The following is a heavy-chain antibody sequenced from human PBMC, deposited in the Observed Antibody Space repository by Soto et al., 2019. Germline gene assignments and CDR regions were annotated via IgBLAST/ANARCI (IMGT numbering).Heavy chain of an antibody. J-gene: IGHJ6*02. D-gene: IGHD6-13*01. CDR2: INAGNGNT. Sequence: QVQLVQSGAEVKKPGASVKVSCKASGYTFTSYAMHWVRQAPGQRLEWMGWINAGNGNTKYSQKFQGRVTITRDTSASTAYMELSSLRSEDTAVYYCARDGRAAAGYYYYYGMDVWGQGTTVTVTS. CDR1: GYTFTSYA. CDR3: ARDGRAAAGYYYYYGMDV. V-gene: IGHV1-3*01.